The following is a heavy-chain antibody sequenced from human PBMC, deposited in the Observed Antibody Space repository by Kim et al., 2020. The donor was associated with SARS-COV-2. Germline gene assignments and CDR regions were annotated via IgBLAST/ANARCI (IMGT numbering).Heavy chain of an antibody. Sequence: SETLSLTCTVSGGSISSYYWSWIRQPPGKVLEWIGYIYYSGSTNYNPSLKSRVTISVDTSKNQFSLKLISVTAADTAVYYCARDHREWLQYTANWYFDLWGRGTLVTVSS. CDR1: GGSISSYY. D-gene: IGHD3-3*01. CDR2: IYYSGST. V-gene: IGHV4-59*01. J-gene: IGHJ2*01. CDR3: ARDHREWLQYTANWYFDL.